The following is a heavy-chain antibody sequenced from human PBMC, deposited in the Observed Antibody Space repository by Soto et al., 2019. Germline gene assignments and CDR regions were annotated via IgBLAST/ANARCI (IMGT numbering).Heavy chain of an antibody. Sequence: SETLSLTCTVSGGSISANYWSWIRQSPGKGLEWIGYVYYSGSTVYNPSLKSRVSISADTSKNQFSLRLSSVTAADTAVYYCARDDQSCHYGTCSWHFNYWGQGARVTVSS. J-gene: IGHJ4*02. CDR1: GGSISANY. D-gene: IGHD2-15*01. V-gene: IGHV4-59*01. CDR3: ARDDQSCHYGTCSWHFNY. CDR2: VYYSGST.